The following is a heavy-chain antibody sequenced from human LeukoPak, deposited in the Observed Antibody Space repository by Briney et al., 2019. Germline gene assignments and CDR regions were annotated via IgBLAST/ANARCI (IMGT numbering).Heavy chain of an antibody. CDR1: RFTFSSYW. CDR3: AIYSSSWYNNFDY. V-gene: IGHV3-7*01. D-gene: IGHD6-13*01. J-gene: IGHJ4*02. CDR2: IKQDGSEK. Sequence: GSLRLSCAASRFTFSSYWMSWVRQAPGKGLEWVANIKQDGSEKYYVDSVKGRFTISRDNAKNSLYLQMNSLRAEDTAVYYCAIYSSSWYNNFDYWGQRTLVTVSS.